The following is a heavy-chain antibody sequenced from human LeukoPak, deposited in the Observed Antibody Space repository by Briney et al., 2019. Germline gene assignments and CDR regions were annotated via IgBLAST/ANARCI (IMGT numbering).Heavy chain of an antibody. D-gene: IGHD3-10*01. V-gene: IGHV3-7*01. CDR2: IKQDGSER. Sequence: GGSLRLSCAASGFTFSGFSMSWVRQSPTKGLEWVANIKQDGSERYYVDSAKGRFTISRDNAKNSLSLQMNNLRVEDTAVYYCARAGSHWHYVYWGQGTVVTVSS. CDR1: GFTFSGFS. CDR3: ARAGSHWHYVY. J-gene: IGHJ4*02.